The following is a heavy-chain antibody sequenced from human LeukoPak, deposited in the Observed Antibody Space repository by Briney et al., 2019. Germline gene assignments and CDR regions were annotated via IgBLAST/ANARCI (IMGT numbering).Heavy chain of an antibody. D-gene: IGHD3-10*01. J-gene: IGHJ4*02. CDR3: ARDPGYYGSGSYLN. CDR1: GFTLSGYW. Sequence: PGGFLRTSSVASGFTLSGYWKAWVRQAPGEGRGGGANIKQDGSEKYYVDSVKGRFTISRDNAKNSLYLQMNSLRAEDTAVYYCARDPGYYGSGSYLNWGQGTLVTVSS. CDR2: IKQDGSEK. V-gene: IGHV3-7*01.